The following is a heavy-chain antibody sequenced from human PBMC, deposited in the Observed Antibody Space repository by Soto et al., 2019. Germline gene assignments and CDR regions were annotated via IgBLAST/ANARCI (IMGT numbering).Heavy chain of an antibody. CDR2: INPNSGGT. CDR1: GYTFTGYY. V-gene: IGHV1-2*02. D-gene: IGHD2-8*01. CDR3: ARGGYCTNGVCYYYYGMDV. Sequence: ASVKVSCKASGYTFTGYYMHWVRQAPGQGLEWMGWINPNSGGTNYAQKFQGRVTMTRDTSISTAYMELSRLRSDDTAVYYCARGGYCTNGVCYYYYGMDVWGQGTTVTVSS. J-gene: IGHJ6*02.